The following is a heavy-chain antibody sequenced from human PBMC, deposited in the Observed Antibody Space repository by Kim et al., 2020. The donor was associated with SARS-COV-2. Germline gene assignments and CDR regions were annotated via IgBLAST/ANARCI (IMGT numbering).Heavy chain of an antibody. D-gene: IGHD5-12*01. CDR3: ARDLGSGYLRGAFDF. Sequence: GGSLRLSCAASGFTFSSYSMNWVRQAPGKGLEWVSSISSSSSYIYYPDSVKGRFTISRDNAKNSLYLQMNSLRAEDTAVYYCARDLGSGYLRGAFDFWG. V-gene: IGHV3-21*01. CDR1: GFTFSSYS. CDR2: ISSSSSYI. J-gene: IGHJ3*01.